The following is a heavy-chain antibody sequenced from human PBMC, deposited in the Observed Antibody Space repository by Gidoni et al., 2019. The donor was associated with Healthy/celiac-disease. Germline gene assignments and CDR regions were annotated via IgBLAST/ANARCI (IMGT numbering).Heavy chain of an antibody. CDR3: ARDPPFRGGVVAATREYYYYGMDV. J-gene: IGHJ6*02. Sequence: EVQLVESGGGLVQPGGSLRLSCAASGFTFSSYSMNWVRPAPGKGLEWVSYISSSSSTIYYADSVKGRFTISRDNAKNSLYLQMNSLRDEDTAVYYCARDPPFRGGVVAATREYYYYGMDVWGQGTTVTVSS. V-gene: IGHV3-48*02. D-gene: IGHD2-15*01. CDR2: ISSSSSTI. CDR1: GFTFSSYS.